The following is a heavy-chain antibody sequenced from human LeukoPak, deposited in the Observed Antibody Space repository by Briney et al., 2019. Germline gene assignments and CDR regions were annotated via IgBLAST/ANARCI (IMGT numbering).Heavy chain of an antibody. D-gene: IGHD1-1*01. J-gene: IGHJ3*02. CDR2: IYYSGST. Sequence: PSETLSLTCTVSGGSISSSSYYWGWIRQPPGKGLEWIGSIYYSGSTYYNPSLKSRVTISVDTSKNQFSLKLSSVTATDTAVYYCARDTTGTDSFDIWGQGTMVSVSS. V-gene: IGHV4-39*07. CDR3: ARDTTGTDSFDI. CDR1: GGSISSSSYY.